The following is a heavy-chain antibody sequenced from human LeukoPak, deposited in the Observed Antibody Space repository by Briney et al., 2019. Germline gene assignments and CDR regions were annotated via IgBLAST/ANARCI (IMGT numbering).Heavy chain of an antibody. CDR3: ARDDSGYDSGWFDP. CDR2: IYYSGST. Sequence: SETLSLTCTVSGGSISSYYWSWIRQPPGKGLEWIGYIYYSGSTNYNPFLKSRVTISVDTSKNQFSLKLSSVTAADTAVYYCARDDSGYDSGWFDPWGQGTLVTVSS. CDR1: GGSISSYY. D-gene: IGHD5-12*01. J-gene: IGHJ5*02. V-gene: IGHV4-59*01.